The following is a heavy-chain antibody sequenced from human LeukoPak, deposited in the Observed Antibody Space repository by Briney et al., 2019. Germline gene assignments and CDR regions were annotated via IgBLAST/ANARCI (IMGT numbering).Heavy chain of an antibody. D-gene: IGHD4-17*01. J-gene: IGHJ3*02. Sequence: SETLSLTCAVYGGSFSGYYWSWIRQPPGKGLEWIGEINHSGSTNYNPSLKSRVTITVDTSKNQFSLKLSSVTAADTAVYYCARARLTVTGAFDIWGQGTMVTVSS. V-gene: IGHV4-34*01. CDR2: INHSGST. CDR3: ARARLTVTGAFDI. CDR1: GGSFSGYY.